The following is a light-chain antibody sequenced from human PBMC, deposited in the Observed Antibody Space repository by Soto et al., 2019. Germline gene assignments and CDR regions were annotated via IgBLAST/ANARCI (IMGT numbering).Light chain of an antibody. CDR3: SSYTSSSTLV. J-gene: IGLJ2*01. Sequence: QSALTQPPSASASPGQSVTISCTGTSSDVGGYNYVSWYQQRPGKAPKLMIYEVSQRPSGVPDRFSGSKSGNTATLTVSGLQAEDEADYYCSSYTSSSTLVFGGGTKLTVL. CDR1: SSDVGGYNY. V-gene: IGLV2-8*01. CDR2: EVS.